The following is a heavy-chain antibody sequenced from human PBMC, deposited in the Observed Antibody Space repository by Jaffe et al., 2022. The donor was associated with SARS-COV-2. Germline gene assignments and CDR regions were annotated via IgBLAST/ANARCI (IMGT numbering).Heavy chain of an antibody. V-gene: IGHV3-23*04. Sequence: EVQVVESGGGLVQPGGSLRLSCAASGFTFSSYTMTWVRQAPGKGLEWVSAISGNGVIIYYADSVKGRFTISRDNSKNTLYLQMNSLRAEDTAVYYCAKGGATSGYYRIFDYWGQGTLVTVSS. CDR1: GFTFSSYT. CDR2: ISGNGVII. CDR3: AKGGATSGYYRIFDY. J-gene: IGHJ4*02. D-gene: IGHD3-22*01.